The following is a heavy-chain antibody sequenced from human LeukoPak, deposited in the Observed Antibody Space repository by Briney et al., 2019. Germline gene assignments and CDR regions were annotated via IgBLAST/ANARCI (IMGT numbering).Heavy chain of an antibody. CDR3: ARERYFDWRIDY. CDR1: GESFIGYY. D-gene: IGHD3-9*01. J-gene: IGHJ4*02. V-gene: IGHV4-34*01. CDR2: IYHSGST. Sequence: SETLSLTCAVYGESFIGYYWSWIRQPPGMGLEWIGYIYHSGSTYYNPSLKSRVTISVDRSKNQFSLKLSSVTAADTAVYYCARERYFDWRIDYWGQGTLVTVSS.